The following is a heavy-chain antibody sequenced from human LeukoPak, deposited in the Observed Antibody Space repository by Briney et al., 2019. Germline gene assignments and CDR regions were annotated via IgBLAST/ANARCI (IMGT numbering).Heavy chain of an antibody. CDR2: ISGRGDYI. J-gene: IGHJ4*02. V-gene: IGHV3-21*01. Sequence: NPGGSLRLSCAGSGFTLSSYTMNWVRQAPGKGLEWVSSISGRGDYIYYADSVKGRFTISRDNAKNSLYLQMNSLRADDTAVYYCARRSGSYDYWGQGTLVTVSS. D-gene: IGHD1-26*01. CDR3: ARRSGSYDY. CDR1: GFTLSSYT.